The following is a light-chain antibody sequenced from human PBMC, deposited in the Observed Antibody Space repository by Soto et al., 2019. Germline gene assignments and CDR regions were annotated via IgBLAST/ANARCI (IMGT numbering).Light chain of an antibody. CDR3: SSYTTSSPV. CDR2: DVS. V-gene: IGLV2-14*03. J-gene: IGLJ2*01. CDR1: SRDIGGYRY. Sequence: QSALTQPASVSGSPGQSITISCTGTSRDIGGYRYVSWYQHHPGKAPKLMIYDVSNRPSGVSNRFSGSKSGNTASLTISGLQADDEAYYYCSSYTTSSPVFGGGTKVTVL.